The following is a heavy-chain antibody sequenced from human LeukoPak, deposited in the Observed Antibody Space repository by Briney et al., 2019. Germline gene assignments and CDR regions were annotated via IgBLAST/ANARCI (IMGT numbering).Heavy chain of an antibody. CDR1: GFTVSSNY. Sequence: GSLRLSCAASGFTVSSNYMSWVRHAPGKGLEWVSVIYTGGTTYYADSVKGRFTISRHNSKNTLYLQMNSLRAGDTAVYYCAREANWYFDLWGRGTLVTVSS. J-gene: IGHJ2*01. CDR3: AREANWYFDL. CDR2: IYTGGTT. V-gene: IGHV3-53*04.